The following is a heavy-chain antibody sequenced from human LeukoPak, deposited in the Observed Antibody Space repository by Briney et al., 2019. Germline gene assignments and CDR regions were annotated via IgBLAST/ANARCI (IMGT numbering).Heavy chain of an antibody. J-gene: IGHJ4*02. Sequence: PGGSLTLSCAASGLTFSRYNMNWVRQAPGKGLEWVSSIGTSSNNIYYTDSVKGRFTISRDNAKNSLYLQMNSLRVEDTAVYYCARDGFVGAADYWGQGTLVTVSS. V-gene: IGHV3-21*01. D-gene: IGHD6-13*01. CDR3: ARDGFVGAADY. CDR1: GLTFSRYN. CDR2: IGTSSNNI.